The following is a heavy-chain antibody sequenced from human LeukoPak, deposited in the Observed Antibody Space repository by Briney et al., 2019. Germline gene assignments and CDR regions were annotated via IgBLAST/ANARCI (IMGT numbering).Heavy chain of an antibody. CDR1: GFIFSSYA. V-gene: IGHV3-53*01. CDR3: ASHSSSWYGFDY. CDR2: IYSGGST. J-gene: IGHJ4*02. D-gene: IGHD6-13*01. Sequence: GGSLRLSCAASGFIFSSYAMSWVRQAPGKGLEWVSVIYSGGSTYYADSVKGRFTISRDNSKNTLYLQMNSLRAEDTAVYYCASHSSSWYGFDYWGQGTLVTVSS.